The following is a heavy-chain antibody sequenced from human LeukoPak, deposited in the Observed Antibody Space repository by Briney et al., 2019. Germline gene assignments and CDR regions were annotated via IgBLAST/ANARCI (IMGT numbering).Heavy chain of an antibody. J-gene: IGHJ6*02. CDR1: GFTFSSYH. V-gene: IGHV3-30-3*01. Sequence: PGRSLRLSCAASGFTFSSYHMHRFRQAPGKGLEWVAVISYDTNDRYYADSVKGRFTISRDNSRNTLSLQMNSLRTEDTAVYYCARGRDVWGQGTTVTVSS. CDR2: ISYDTNDR. CDR3: ARGRDV.